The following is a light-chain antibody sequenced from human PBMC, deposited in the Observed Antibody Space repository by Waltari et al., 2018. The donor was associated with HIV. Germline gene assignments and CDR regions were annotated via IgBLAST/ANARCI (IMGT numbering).Light chain of an antibody. CDR3: SAWDRSLSAVI. CDR2: KNN. Sequence: QAGLTQPPSVSKGLRQTATLTCTGDSNNVGNQGATWLQQHQGHPPKLLFYKNNNRPSWISDRFSASKSGNTASLAITGLQPEDEADYFCSAWDRSLSAVIFGGGTTLIVL. CDR1: SNNVGNQG. V-gene: IGLV10-54*04. J-gene: IGLJ2*01.